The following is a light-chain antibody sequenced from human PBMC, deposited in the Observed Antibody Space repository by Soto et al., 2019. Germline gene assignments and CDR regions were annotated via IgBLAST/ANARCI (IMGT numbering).Light chain of an antibody. CDR2: GVS. CDR3: QQRFTGPRN. Sequence: ETVLTQSPATLSLSPGERATLSCRASQSVSRFFAWYQQKPGQAPRLLIDGVSNRATGVPARFSGSGSGTDFTLSISSLEPEDSAVYYWQQRFTGPRNFGGGTKVEIK. V-gene: IGKV3-11*01. J-gene: IGKJ4*01. CDR1: QSVSRF.